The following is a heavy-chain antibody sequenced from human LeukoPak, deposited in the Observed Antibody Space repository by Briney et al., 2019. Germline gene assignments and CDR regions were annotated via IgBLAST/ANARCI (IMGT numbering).Heavy chain of an antibody. J-gene: IGHJ4*02. Sequence: PGGSLRLSCAASGITFSNYEMNWVRQAPGKGLEWVSYISSSGSTIYYADSVKGRFTISRDNSKNSLYLQMSSLRAEDTAVYYCARDRVSMVRGDVVYWGQGTLVTVSS. CDR2: ISSSGSTI. V-gene: IGHV3-48*03. D-gene: IGHD3-10*01. CDR3: ARDRVSMVRGDVVY. CDR1: GITFSNYE.